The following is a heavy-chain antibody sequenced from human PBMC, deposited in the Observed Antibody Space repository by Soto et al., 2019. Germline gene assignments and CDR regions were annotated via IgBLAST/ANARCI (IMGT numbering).Heavy chain of an antibody. V-gene: IGHV3-23*01. CDR2: ISGTGGST. CDR1: GFTFSNYA. CDR3: AKSGSSSWYSGVNV. J-gene: IGHJ6*02. Sequence: EVLLLESGGGLVQPGGSLRLSCAASGFTFSNYAVSWVRQAPGKGLEWVSAISGTGGSTYYADSVKGRFTISRDNSKNTLYLQMNSLRAEDTAVYYCAKSGSSSWYSGVNVWGQGTTVTVSS. D-gene: IGHD6-13*01.